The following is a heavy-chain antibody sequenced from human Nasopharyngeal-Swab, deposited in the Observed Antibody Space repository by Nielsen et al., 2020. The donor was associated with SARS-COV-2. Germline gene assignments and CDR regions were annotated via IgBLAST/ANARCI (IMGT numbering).Heavy chain of an antibody. CDR2: IYYSGST. Sequence: PGKGLEWIGYIYYSGSTYYNPSLKSRVTISVDTSKNQFSLKLSSVTAADTAVYYCARYNYDSSGYYYDRWGQGTLVTVPQ. CDR3: ARYNYDSSGYYYDR. V-gene: IGHV4-31*02. J-gene: IGHJ4*02. D-gene: IGHD3-22*01.